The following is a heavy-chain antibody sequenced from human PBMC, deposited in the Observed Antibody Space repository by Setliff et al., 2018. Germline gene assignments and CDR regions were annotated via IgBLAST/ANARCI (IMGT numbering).Heavy chain of an antibody. CDR2: INPSDGST. D-gene: IGHD3-3*01. CDR1: GYAFTTYY. V-gene: IGHV1-46*01. CDR3: ARENMAKNFWGEHSDY. Sequence: ASVKVSCKASGYAFTTYYMHWVRQAPGRGLEWIGVINPSDGSTTYAQKFQGRATMTRDTSTNTVYMQLSSLRSEDTAVYYCARENMAKNFWGEHSDYWGQGTLVTVSS. J-gene: IGHJ4*02.